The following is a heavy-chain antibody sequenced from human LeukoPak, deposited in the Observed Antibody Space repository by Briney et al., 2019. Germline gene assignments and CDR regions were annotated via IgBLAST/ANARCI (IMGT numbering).Heavy chain of an antibody. CDR2: INHSGST. D-gene: IGHD1-1*01. CDR3: ARGGGTNWFHP. Sequence: SETLSLTCAVYGVSFSGYYWGWIRQPPGKGLEWVGEINHSGSTNYNPSLKSRVTISVDTSKNQFSLKLSSVTAADTAVYYCARGGGTNWFHPWGQGTLVTVSS. J-gene: IGHJ5*02. V-gene: IGHV4-34*01. CDR1: GVSFSGYY.